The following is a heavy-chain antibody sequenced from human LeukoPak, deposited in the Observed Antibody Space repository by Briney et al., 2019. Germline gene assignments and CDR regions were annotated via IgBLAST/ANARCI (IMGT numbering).Heavy chain of an antibody. CDR1: GYTFTDYY. V-gene: IGHV1-2*02. CDR2: INPNSGGT. CDR3: AREGPIVGATHLVDY. D-gene: IGHD1-26*01. Sequence: GPSVKLSCKASGYTFTDYYMHWVRQAPAQGLEWMGWINPNSGGTNYAQKFQGRVTMTRDTSISTAYMELSRLRSDDTAVYYCAREGPIVGATHLVDYWAQGTLVTVSS. J-gene: IGHJ4*02.